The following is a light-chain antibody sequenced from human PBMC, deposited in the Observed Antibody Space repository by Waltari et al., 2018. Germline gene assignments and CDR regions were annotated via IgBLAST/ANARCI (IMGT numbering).Light chain of an antibody. Sequence: TVVTQEPSWAVSPGRTVKLTCPLSCCFLTTTSHATWYQQTPGQAPRTLVYKANARSSGVPDRFSGAILGNTAALTITGAQADDESEYYCALYMGSGIWVFGGGTRLTVL. CDR3: ALYMGSGIWV. CDR1: CCFLTTTSH. CDR2: KAN. V-gene: IGLV8-61*01. J-gene: IGLJ3*02.